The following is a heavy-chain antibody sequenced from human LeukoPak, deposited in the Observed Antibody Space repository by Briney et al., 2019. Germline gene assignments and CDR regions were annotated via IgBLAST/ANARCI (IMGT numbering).Heavy chain of an antibody. V-gene: IGHV3-23*01. CDR1: GFTFSNYA. CDR2: ISGSGGST. CDR3: AKGGMGYDSSGYLYFDY. D-gene: IGHD3-22*01. Sequence: PGGSLRLSCAASGFTFSNYAMSWVRQGPGKGLEWVSAISGSGGSTYYADSVKGRFTISRDISKNTLYLQVNSLRAEDTAVYYCAKGGMGYDSSGYLYFDYWGQGTLDTVSS. J-gene: IGHJ4*02.